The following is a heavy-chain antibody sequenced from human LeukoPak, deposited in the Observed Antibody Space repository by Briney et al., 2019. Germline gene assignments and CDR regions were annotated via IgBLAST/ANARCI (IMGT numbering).Heavy chain of an antibody. CDR3: AKIGYSGYNRYYYYMDV. V-gene: IGHV3-30*02. Sequence: GGSLRLSCAASGFTFSSYGMHWVRQAPEKGLEWVAFIRYDGSNKYYADSVKGRFTISRDNSKNTLYLQMNSLRAEDTAVYYCAKIGYSGYNRYYYYMDVWGKGTTVTVSS. J-gene: IGHJ6*03. CDR2: IRYDGSNK. D-gene: IGHD5-12*01. CDR1: GFTFSSYG.